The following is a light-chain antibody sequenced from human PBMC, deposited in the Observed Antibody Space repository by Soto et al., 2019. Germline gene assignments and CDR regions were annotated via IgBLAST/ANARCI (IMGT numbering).Light chain of an antibody. CDR2: KDS. Sequence: SYELTQPSSVSVSPGQTARITCSGDVLAKKYARWFQQQPGQAPVLVIYKDSERPSGIPERFSGSSSGTTVTLTISGAQVEDEADYYCYSAADNLRVFGGGTKLTVL. CDR1: VLAKKY. V-gene: IGLV3-27*01. J-gene: IGLJ2*01. CDR3: YSAADNLRV.